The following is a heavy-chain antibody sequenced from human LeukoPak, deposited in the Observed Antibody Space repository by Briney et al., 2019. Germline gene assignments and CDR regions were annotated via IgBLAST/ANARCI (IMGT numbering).Heavy chain of an antibody. CDR2: TYYRSKWYN. Sequence: KQSQTLSLTCAISGDSVSSNSAAWNWIRQSPSRGLEWLGRTYYRSKWYNDYAVSVKSRITINPDTSKNQFSLQLNFVTPEDTAVYYCARDQFGQKQEYWGQGAFDYWGQGTLVTVSS. D-gene: IGHD7-27*01. CDR3: ARDQFGQKQEYWGQGAFDY. J-gene: IGHJ4*02. V-gene: IGHV6-1*01. CDR1: GDSVSSNSAA.